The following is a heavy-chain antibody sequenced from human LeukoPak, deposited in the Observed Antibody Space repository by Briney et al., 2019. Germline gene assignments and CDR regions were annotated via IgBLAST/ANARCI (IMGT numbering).Heavy chain of an antibody. V-gene: IGHV1-69*13. Sequence: SVKVSCRASGGTFSHHVLGWVRQAPGQGLEWMGGIIPILATTNYAQKFQGRVTITADESTNTAYMELSSLRSGDTAIYYCARDSPRISDVWSWGQGTLVTVSP. J-gene: IGHJ4*02. CDR3: ARDSPRISDVWS. D-gene: IGHD3-3*02. CDR1: GGTFSHHV. CDR2: IIPILATT.